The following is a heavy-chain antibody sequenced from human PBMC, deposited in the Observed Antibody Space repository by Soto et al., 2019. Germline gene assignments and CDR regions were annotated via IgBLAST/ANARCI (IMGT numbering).Heavy chain of an antibody. D-gene: IGHD2-21*02. CDR2: IYHSGST. Sequence: ASETLSLTCAVSGGSISSGGYSWSWIRQPPGKGLEWIGYIYHSGSTYYNPSLESRVTISVDTSKNQFSLKLTSVTAAETAVYYCVRTAREGAVAPHWFDRWGQGTQV. V-gene: IGHV4-30-2*05. J-gene: IGHJ5*02. CDR1: GGSISSGGYS. CDR3: VRTAREGAVAPHWFDR.